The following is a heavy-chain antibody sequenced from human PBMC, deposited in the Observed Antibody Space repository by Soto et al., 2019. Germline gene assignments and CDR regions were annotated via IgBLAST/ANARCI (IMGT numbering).Heavy chain of an antibody. CDR2: IYWDDDK. CDR3: APTGDVLLWFGELLSYYFDY. V-gene: IGHV2-5*02. J-gene: IGHJ4*02. Sequence: QITLKESGPTLVKPTQTLTLTCTFSGFSLSTSGVGVGWIRQPPGKALEWLALIYWDDDKRYSPSLKSRLTTTKDTSKNQVVLTMTNMDPVDTATYYCAPTGDVLLWFGELLSYYFDYWGQGTLVTVSS. D-gene: IGHD3-10*01. CDR1: GFSLSTSGVG.